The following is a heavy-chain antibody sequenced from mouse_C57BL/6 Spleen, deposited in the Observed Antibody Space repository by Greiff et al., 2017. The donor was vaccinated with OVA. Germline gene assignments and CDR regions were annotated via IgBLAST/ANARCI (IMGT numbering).Heavy chain of an antibody. CDR2: IYPRSGNT. J-gene: IGHJ3*01. CDR3: ARPYGYDDGFAY. V-gene: IGHV1-81*01. D-gene: IGHD2-2*01. CDR1: GYTFTSYG. Sequence: VQLQQSGAELARPGASLKLSCTASGYTFTSYGISWVKQRPGQGLEWIGEIYPRSGNTYYPEKFKGQVTLSADKSTSTAYMEIRSLTSEDTAVYYCARPYGYDDGFAYWGQGTLVTVSA.